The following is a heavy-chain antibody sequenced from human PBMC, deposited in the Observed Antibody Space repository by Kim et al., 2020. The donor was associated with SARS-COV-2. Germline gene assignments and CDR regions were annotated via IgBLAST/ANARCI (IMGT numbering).Heavy chain of an antibody. Sequence: SETLSLTCTVSGGSISSGGYYWSWIRQHPGKGLEWIGYIYYSGSTYYNPSLKSRVTISVDTSKNQFSLKLSSVTAADTAVYYCARAPYSWGWFDPWGQGTLVTVSS. CDR1: GGSISSGGYY. V-gene: IGHV4-31*03. D-gene: IGHD2-15*01. J-gene: IGHJ5*02. CDR3: ARAPYSWGWFDP. CDR2: IYYSGST.